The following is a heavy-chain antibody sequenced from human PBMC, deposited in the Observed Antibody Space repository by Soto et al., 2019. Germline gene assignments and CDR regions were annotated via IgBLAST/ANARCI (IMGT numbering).Heavy chain of an antibody. CDR1: GYTFTSYY. D-gene: IGHD3-22*01. CDR2: INPSGGST. J-gene: IGHJ3*02. CDR3: ARVLSSGYYSGSGAFDI. V-gene: IGHV1-46*01. Sequence: ASVKVSCKASGYTFTSYYMHWVRQAPGQGLEWMGIINPSGGSTSYAQKFQGRVTMTRDTSTSTVYMELSSLRSEDTAVYYCARVLSSGYYSGSGAFDIWGQGTMGTVSS.